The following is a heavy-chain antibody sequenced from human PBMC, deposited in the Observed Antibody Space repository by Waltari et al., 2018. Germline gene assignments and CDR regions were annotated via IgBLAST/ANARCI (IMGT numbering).Heavy chain of an antibody. Sequence: QLHLPESGPRLVRPSGTLSLLFRVSCVSITRNLHYWAWIRQSPGQGLEWIGTVSYSGTTYISPYLKSRVSVSRDTSKNQVSLILGSVTAADMAVYYCATYIGASVGTAAFDVWGQGTMVTVSS. CDR2: VSYSGTT. J-gene: IGHJ3*01. CDR1: CVSITRNLHY. V-gene: IGHV4-39*01. CDR3: ATYIGASVGTAAFDV. D-gene: IGHD5-12*01.